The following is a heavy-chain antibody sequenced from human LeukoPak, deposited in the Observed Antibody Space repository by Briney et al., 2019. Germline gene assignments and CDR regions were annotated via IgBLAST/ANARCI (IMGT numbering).Heavy chain of an antibody. V-gene: IGHV4-59*13. J-gene: IGHJ5*02. CDR2: SYYSGST. D-gene: IGHD5-18*01. CDR1: GGSISSYC. Sequence: SETLSLTCAVSGGSISSYCCSWIRQPPGKGLGWIGYSYYSGSTSYNPYLKSRVTISVDMSKNQFSLNLSSVTAADTAVYYCARGWQVWHDWFDHWGQGTLVTVSS. CDR3: ARGWQVWHDWFDH.